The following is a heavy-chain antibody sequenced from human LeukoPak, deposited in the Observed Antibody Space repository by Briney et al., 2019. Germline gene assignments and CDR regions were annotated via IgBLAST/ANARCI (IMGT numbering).Heavy chain of an antibody. CDR3: VKDLGVTTAAIGY. D-gene: IGHD2-2*01. J-gene: IGHJ4*02. CDR2: IRWNSDSI. CDR1: GFDFDTYA. V-gene: IGHV3-9*01. Sequence: GGSLRISCAASGFDFDTYAMTWVRQAPGKGLEWVSGIRWNSDSIGYGDSVRGRFTISRDNAKNSLYLQMNSLRVEDTALYYCVKDLGVTTAAIGYWGQGTLVTVSS.